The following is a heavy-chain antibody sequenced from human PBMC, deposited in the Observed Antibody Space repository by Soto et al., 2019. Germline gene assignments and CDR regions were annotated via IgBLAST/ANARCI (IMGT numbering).Heavy chain of an antibody. Sequence: ASVKVSCKVSGYTLTELSMHWVRQAPGKGLEWMGGFDPEDGETIYAQKFQGRVTMTEDTSTDTAYMELSSLRSEDTAVYYCATVGMAGSDPRYYYYGMDVWDQGTTVTVSS. J-gene: IGHJ6*02. D-gene: IGHD3-10*01. CDR3: ATVGMAGSDPRYYYYGMDV. CDR2: FDPEDGET. CDR1: GYTLTELS. V-gene: IGHV1-24*01.